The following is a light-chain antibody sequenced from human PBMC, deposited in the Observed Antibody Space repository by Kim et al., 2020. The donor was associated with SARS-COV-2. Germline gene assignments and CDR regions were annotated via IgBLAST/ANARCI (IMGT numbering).Light chain of an antibody. CDR2: EDN. Sequence: GKTVTFSCTPSRGSFASSYVQWYQQHPGSAPTTVIFEDNQRPSGVPDRFSGSIDSSSNSASLTISGLKTEDEAVYYCQSYDSNNWIFGGGTQLTVL. V-gene: IGLV6-57*03. J-gene: IGLJ2*01. CDR3: QSYDSNNWI. CDR1: RGSFASSY.